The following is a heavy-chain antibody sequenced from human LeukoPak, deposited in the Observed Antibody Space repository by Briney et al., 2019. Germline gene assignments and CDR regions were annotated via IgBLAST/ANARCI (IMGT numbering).Heavy chain of an antibody. J-gene: IGHJ4*02. D-gene: IGHD1-26*01. CDR3: ATDIMVGATRGYFDY. Sequence: ASVKVSCKVSGYTLTELSMHWVRQAPGKGLEWMGGFDPEDGETIHAQKFQGRVTMTEDTSTDTAYMELSSLRSEDTAVYYCATDIMVGATRGYFDYWGQGTLVTVSS. CDR1: GYTLTELS. CDR2: FDPEDGET. V-gene: IGHV1-24*01.